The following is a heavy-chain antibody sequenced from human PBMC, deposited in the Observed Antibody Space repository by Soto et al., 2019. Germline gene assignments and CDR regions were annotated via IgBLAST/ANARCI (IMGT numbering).Heavy chain of an antibody. Sequence: GGSLRLSCAASGFTFSNAWMSWVRQAPGKGLEWVGRIKSKTDGGTTDYAAPVKGRFTISRDDSKNTLYLQMNSLKTEDTAVYYCTTYQYIAVAGTGDYWGQGTLVTVSS. J-gene: IGHJ4*02. CDR3: TTYQYIAVAGTGDY. D-gene: IGHD6-19*01. CDR2: IKSKTDGGTT. CDR1: GFTFSNAW. V-gene: IGHV3-15*01.